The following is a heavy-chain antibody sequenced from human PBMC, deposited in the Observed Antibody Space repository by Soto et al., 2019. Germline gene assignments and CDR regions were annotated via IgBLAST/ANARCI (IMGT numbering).Heavy chain of an antibody. Sequence: LRLSCVASGFTFSDFGMHWVRQGPGKGLEWLAVISEDAETDFHADSVKGRFTVSRDNFKETLYLQMNSLTTDDSGVYFCAKAPFRRPYYFYGMDVWGQGTTVTVSS. CDR2: ISEDAETD. V-gene: IGHV3-30*18. CDR3: AKAPFRRPYYFYGMDV. D-gene: IGHD3-10*01. J-gene: IGHJ6*02. CDR1: GFTFSDFG.